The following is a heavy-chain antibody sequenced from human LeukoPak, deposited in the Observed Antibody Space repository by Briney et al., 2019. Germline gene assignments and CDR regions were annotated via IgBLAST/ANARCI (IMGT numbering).Heavy chain of an antibody. V-gene: IGHV1-24*01. CDR2: FDPEDGET. D-gene: IGHD4-23*01. J-gene: IGHJ4*02. CDR3: ARGPSTVVTLALTWFDY. Sequence: ASVKVSCKVSGYTLTELSMHWVRQAPGKGLEWMGGFDPEDGETIYAQRFQGRVTMTEDTSTDTAYMELSSLRSEGTAVYYCARGPSTVVTLALTWFDYWGQGTLVTVSS. CDR1: GYTLTELS.